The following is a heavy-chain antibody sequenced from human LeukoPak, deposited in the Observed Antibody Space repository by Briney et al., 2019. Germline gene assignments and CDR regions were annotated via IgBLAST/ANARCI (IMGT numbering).Heavy chain of an antibody. D-gene: IGHD1-26*01. CDR3: ARGGSYSSNAFDI. CDR2: INSDGSST. CDR1: GFTFSSYA. J-gene: IGHJ3*02. Sequence: GGSLRLSCAASGFTFSSYAMSWVRQAPGKGLVWVSRINSDGSSTSYADSVKGRFTISRDNAKSTLYLQMNSLRVEDTAVYYCARGGSYSSNAFDIWGQGTMVTVSS. V-gene: IGHV3-74*01.